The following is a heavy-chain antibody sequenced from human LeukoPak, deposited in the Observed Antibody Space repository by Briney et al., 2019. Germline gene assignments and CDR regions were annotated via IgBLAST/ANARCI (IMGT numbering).Heavy chain of an antibody. Sequence: PGGSLRLSCAAYGFTFSSYAMSWVRQAPGKGLEWVSAINGSGGSTYYADSVKGRFTISRDNSKNTLYLQMNSLRAEDTAVYYCAKGPGYCSGGSCYGGMFDYWGQGTLVTVSS. V-gene: IGHV3-23*01. D-gene: IGHD2-15*01. CDR1: GFTFSSYA. CDR3: AKGPGYCSGGSCYGGMFDY. J-gene: IGHJ4*02. CDR2: INGSGGST.